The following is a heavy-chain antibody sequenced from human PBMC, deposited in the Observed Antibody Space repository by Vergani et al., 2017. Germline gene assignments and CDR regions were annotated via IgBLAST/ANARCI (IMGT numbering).Heavy chain of an antibody. J-gene: IGHJ4*02. V-gene: IGHV7-4-1*02. CDR1: GYTFTSYA. CDR2: INTKPGNP. CDR3: ARDLHGDNFDY. D-gene: IGHD4-17*01. Sequence: QVQLVQSGSELKKPGASVKVSCKASGYTFTSYAMNWVRQAPGQGLEWLGWINTKPGNPTYAQGFTGRVVFSLDTSVSTAYLQISSLKAVVTAVYYGARDLHGDNFDYWGQGTLVTVSS.